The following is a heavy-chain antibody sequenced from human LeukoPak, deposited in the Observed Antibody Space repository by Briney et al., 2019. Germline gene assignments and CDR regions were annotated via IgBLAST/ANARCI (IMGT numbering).Heavy chain of an antibody. CDR2: ISWNSGSI. CDR1: GFTFDDYA. J-gene: IGHJ6*02. Sequence: GGSLRLSCAASGFTFDDYAMHWVRQAPEKGLEWVSGISWNSGSIGYADSVKGRFTISRDNAKNSLYLQMNSLRAEDTALYYCAKSPDYYYGMDVWGQGTTVTVSS. V-gene: IGHV3-9*01. CDR3: AKSPDYYYGMDV.